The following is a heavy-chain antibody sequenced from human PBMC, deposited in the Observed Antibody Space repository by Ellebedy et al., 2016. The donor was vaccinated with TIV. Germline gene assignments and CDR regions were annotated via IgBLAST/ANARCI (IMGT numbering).Heavy chain of an antibody. CDR2: TYYRSKWNN. Sequence: SETLSLTCAISGDSVSSNSGWNWIRQSPSGGLEWLGRTYYRSKWNNDYAVFVKSRITINTDTSKHQFSLQLNSVTPEETAVYYCSRGWLGGGMDVWGQGTTVIVSS. J-gene: IGHJ6*02. V-gene: IGHV6-1*01. CDR3: SRGWLGGGMDV. CDR1: GDSVSSNSG. D-gene: IGHD3-10*01.